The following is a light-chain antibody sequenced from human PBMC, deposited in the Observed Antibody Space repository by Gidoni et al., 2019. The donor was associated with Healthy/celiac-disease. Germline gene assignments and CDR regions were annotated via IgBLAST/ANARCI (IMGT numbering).Light chain of an antibody. Sequence: DIVLTQSPATLSLSPGERATLSCRASQSVSSYLAWYQQKPGQAPRLLIYDASNRATGIPARFSGSGSGTDFTLTISSLEPEDFAVYDCQQRSNWHTFGQGTKLEIK. V-gene: IGKV3-11*01. CDR2: DAS. J-gene: IGKJ2*01. CDR1: QSVSSY. CDR3: QQRSNWHT.